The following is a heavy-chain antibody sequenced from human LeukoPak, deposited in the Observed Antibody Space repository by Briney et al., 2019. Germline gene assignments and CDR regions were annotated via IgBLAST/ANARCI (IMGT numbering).Heavy chain of an antibody. CDR3: ARYTRDYGSGSYVDY. D-gene: IGHD3-10*01. CDR2: IYYSGST. Sequence: SETLSLTCTVSGGSISSYYWSWIRQPPGKGLEWIGYIYYSGSTNYNPSLKSRVTISVDTSKNQFSLKLSSVTAADTAVYYCARYTRDYGSGSYVDYWGQGTRVTVSS. V-gene: IGHV4-59*08. J-gene: IGHJ4*02. CDR1: GGSISSYY.